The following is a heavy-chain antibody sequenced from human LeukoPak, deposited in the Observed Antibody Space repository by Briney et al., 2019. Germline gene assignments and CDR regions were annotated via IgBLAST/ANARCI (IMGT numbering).Heavy chain of an antibody. J-gene: IGHJ4*02. CDR1: GGSISSYY. Sequence: SETLSLTCTVSGGSISSYYWSWIRQPPGKGLEWIGYIYYSGSTNYNPSLKSRVTISVDTSKNQFSLKLSSVTAADTAVYYCASSLVYWGQGTLVTVSS. CDR3: ASSLVY. V-gene: IGHV4-59*08. CDR2: IYYSGST.